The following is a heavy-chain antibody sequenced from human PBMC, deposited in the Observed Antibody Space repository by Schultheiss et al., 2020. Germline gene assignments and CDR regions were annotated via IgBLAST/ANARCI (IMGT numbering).Heavy chain of an antibody. CDR2: IYYSGST. Sequence: SETLSLTCTVSGGSISSYYWSWIRQPPGKGLEWIGSIYYSGSTNYNPSLKSRVTISVDTSKNQFSLQLNSVTPEDTAVYYCARGGWAYGSGYFDYWGQGTLVTVSS. CDR1: GGSISSYY. D-gene: IGHD3-10*01. J-gene: IGHJ4*02. V-gene: IGHV4-59*12. CDR3: ARGGWAYGSGYFDY.